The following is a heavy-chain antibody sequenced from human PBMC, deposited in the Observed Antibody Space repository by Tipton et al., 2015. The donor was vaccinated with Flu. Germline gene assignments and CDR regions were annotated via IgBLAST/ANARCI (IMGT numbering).Heavy chain of an antibody. J-gene: IGHJ4*02. D-gene: IGHD6-6*01. V-gene: IGHV4-4*07. CDR1: GGSISSYY. CDR3: AREEKSSSSGSLFDY. Sequence: TLSLTCTVSGGSISSYYWSWIRQPPGKGLEWIGRIYTSGSTNYNPSLKSRVTMSVDTSKNQFSLKLSSVTAADTAVYYCAREEKSSSSGSLFDYWGQGTLVTVSS. CDR2: IYTSGST.